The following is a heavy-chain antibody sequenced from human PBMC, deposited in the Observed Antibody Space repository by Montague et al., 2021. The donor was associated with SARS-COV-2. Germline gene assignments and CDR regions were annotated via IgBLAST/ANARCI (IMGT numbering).Heavy chain of an antibody. J-gene: IGHJ4*02. CDR1: GFTFSSYE. CDR2: INKNGSVI. V-gene: IGHV3-48*03. Sequence: SLRLSCAASGFTFSSYEMNWVRQAPGKGLEWVSHINKNGSVIYYVDSVKGRFTISRDNARNSLYLQMNSLRAEDTAVYYCAGDGPLVSVDRRFEYWSQGTLVTVSS. D-gene: IGHD3-10*01. CDR3: AGDGPLVSVDRRFEY.